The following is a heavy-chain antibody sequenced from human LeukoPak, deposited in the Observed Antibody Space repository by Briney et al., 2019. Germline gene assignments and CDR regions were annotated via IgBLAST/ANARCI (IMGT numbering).Heavy chain of an antibody. CDR2: INHSGST. D-gene: IGHD1-7*01. CDR1: GGSFSGYY. J-gene: IGHJ3*02. CDR3: ATRYNWNYSLI. V-gene: IGHV4-34*01. Sequence: SETLSLTCAVYGGSFSGYYWSGIRQPPGKGLEWIGEINHSGSTNYNPSLKSRVTISVDTSKNQFSLKLSSVTAADTAVYYCATRYNWNYSLIWGQGTMVTVSS.